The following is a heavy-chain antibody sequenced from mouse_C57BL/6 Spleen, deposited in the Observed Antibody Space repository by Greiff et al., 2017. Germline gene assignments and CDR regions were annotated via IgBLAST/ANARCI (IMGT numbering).Heavy chain of an antibody. Sequence: EVKLMESGGGLVKPGGSLKLSCAASGFTFSSYAMSWVRQTPEKRLEWVATISDGGSYTYYPDNVKGRFTISRDNAKNTLYLRMSHLKSEDTAMYYCARAYSNYGYFDVWGTGTTVTVSS. CDR3: ARAYSNYGYFDV. D-gene: IGHD2-5*01. J-gene: IGHJ1*03. CDR1: GFTFSSYA. CDR2: ISDGGSYT. V-gene: IGHV5-4*03.